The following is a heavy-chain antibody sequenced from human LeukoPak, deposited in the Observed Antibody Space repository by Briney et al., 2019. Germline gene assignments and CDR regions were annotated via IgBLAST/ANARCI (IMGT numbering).Heavy chain of an antibody. CDR3: AKDGETMVRGVIITNFDY. D-gene: IGHD3-10*01. V-gene: IGHV3-21*01. CDR2: ISSSSSYI. J-gene: IGHJ4*02. Sequence: PGGSLRLSCAASGFTFSSYSMNWVRQAPGKGLEWVSSISSSSSYIYYADSVKGRFTISRDNAKNSLYLQMNSLRAEDTAVYYCAKDGETMVRGVIITNFDYWGQGTLVTVSS. CDR1: GFTFSSYS.